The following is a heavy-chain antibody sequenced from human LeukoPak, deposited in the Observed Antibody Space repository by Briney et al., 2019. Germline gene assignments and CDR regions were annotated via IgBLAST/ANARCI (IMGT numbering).Heavy chain of an antibody. CDR2: TSTSGGSA. D-gene: IGHD6-13*01. V-gene: IGHV3-23*01. Sequence: GSLRLSCAASGFTFSNNAMSWVRQAPGKGLEWVSATSTSGGSAYYADSVKGRFTISRDNSKNTLYLQMDSLRAEDTAVYFCAKQSAGSAAWYSLHYDFWGQGTLVTVSS. J-gene: IGHJ4*02. CDR3: AKQSAGSAAWYSLHYDF. CDR1: GFTFSNNA.